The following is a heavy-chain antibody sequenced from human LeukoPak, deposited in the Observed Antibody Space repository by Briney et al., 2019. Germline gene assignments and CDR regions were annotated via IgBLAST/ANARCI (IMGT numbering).Heavy chain of an antibody. CDR1: GFTFSSYG. V-gene: IGHV3-33*06. Sequence: PGGSLRLSCAASGFTFSSYGMHWVRQAPGKGLEWVAVIWYDGSNKYYADSVKGRFTISRDNSKNTLYLQMNSLRAEDTAVYYSAKSSRSGWRYYYYYYMDVWGQGTLVTVSS. CDR3: AKSSRSGWRYYYYYYMDV. J-gene: IGHJ6*03. CDR2: IWYDGSNK. D-gene: IGHD2-15*01.